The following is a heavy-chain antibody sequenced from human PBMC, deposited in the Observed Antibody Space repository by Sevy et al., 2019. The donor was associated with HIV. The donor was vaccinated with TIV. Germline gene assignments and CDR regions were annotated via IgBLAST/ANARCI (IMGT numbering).Heavy chain of an antibody. J-gene: IGHJ5*02. CDR1: GYKFSDYW. V-gene: IGHV5-51*01. D-gene: IGHD3-10*01. Sequence: ASVKVSCKASGYKFSDYWIGWVRQMPGKGLEWMGIIYPGDSDTKYSPSFQGHVTFSVDKSINTAYLHFSRLRATDTATYFCARHGWQMGSQFTWFDPWAWEPRSPSPQ. CDR2: IYPGDSDT. CDR3: ARHGWQMGSQFTWFDP.